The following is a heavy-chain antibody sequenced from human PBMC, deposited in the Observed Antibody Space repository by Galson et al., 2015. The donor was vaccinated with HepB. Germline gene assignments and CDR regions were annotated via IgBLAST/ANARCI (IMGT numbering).Heavy chain of an antibody. J-gene: IGHJ6*02. V-gene: IGHV1-46*01. Sequence: SVKVSCKASGYTFTSYYMHWVRQAPGQGLEWMGIINPSGGSTSYAQKFQGRVTMTRDTSTSTVYMELSSLRSEDTAVYYCASWGSYYYYYYGMDVWGQGTTVTVSS. CDR2: INPSGGST. CDR3: ASWGSYYYYYYGMDV. D-gene: IGHD1-26*01. CDR1: GYTFTSYY.